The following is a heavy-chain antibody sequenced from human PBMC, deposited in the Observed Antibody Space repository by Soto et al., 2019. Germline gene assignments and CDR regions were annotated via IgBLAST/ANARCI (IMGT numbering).Heavy chain of an antibody. CDR3: AKDFGTSYYGSGDDDFDI. J-gene: IGHJ3*02. V-gene: IGHV3-23*01. CDR1: GFTFSSYV. D-gene: IGHD3-10*01. CDR2: ISGSGGST. Sequence: EVQLLESGGGLVQPGGSLRLSCAASGFTFSSYVMSWVRQAPGKGLEWVSAISGSGGSTYYADSVKGRFTISRDNSKNTLSLQMNSLRAEDTAVYYCAKDFGTSYYGSGDDDFDIWGQGTMVTVSS.